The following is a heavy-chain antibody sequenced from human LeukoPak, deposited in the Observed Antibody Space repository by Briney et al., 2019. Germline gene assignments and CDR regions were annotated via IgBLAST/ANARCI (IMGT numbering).Heavy chain of an antibody. J-gene: IGHJ4*02. V-gene: IGHV3-7*01. CDR1: GFTFSSYW. CDR3: ARSDLVFGDYGDYEYYFDY. Sequence: PGGSLRLSCAASGFTFSSYWMSWVRQAPGKGLEWVANIKQDGSEKYYVDSVKGRFTISRDNAKNSLYLQMNSLRAEDTAVYYCARSDLVFGDYGDYEYYFDYWGQGTLVTVSS. D-gene: IGHD4-17*01. CDR2: IKQDGSEK.